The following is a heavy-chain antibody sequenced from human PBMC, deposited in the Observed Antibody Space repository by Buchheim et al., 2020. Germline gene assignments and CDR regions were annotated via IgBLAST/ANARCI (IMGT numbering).Heavy chain of an antibody. Sequence: VKPSGTLSLTCAVSGGSISSSNWWSWVRQPPGKRLEWIGEIYHSGSTNYNPSLKSRVTISVDKSKNQFSLKLSSVTAADTAVYYCARADGSPFRARARGFDPWGQGTL. CDR2: IYHSGST. CDR3: ARADGSPFRARARGFDP. D-gene: IGHD6-25*01. V-gene: IGHV4-4*02. CDR1: GGSISSSNW. J-gene: IGHJ5*02.